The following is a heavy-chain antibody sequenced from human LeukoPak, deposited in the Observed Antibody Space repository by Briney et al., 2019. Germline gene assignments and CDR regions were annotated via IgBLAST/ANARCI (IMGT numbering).Heavy chain of an antibody. CDR3: AKEGPGITMVRGGNDDY. CDR2: ISGSGGST. V-gene: IGHV3-23*01. Sequence: GGSLRLSCAASGFTFSSYAMSWVRQAPGKGLEWVSAISGSGGSTYYVDSVKGRFTISRDNSKNTLYLQMNSLRAEDTAVYYCAKEGPGITMVRGGNDDYWGQGTLVTVSS. J-gene: IGHJ4*02. D-gene: IGHD3-10*01. CDR1: GFTFSSYA.